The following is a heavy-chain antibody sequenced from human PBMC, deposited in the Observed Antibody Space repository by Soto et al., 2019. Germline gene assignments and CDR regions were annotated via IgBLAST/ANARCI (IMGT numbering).Heavy chain of an antibody. CDR2: ISYDGSNK. D-gene: IGHD1-26*01. CDR3: AKAGGSYADY. CDR1: VFTVSSYG. Sequence: GALRVSGAASVFTVSSYGMHWVRQAPGKGLEWVAVISYDGSNKYYADSVKGRFTISRDNSKNTLYLQMNSLRAEDTAVYYCAKAGGSYADYWGQGTLVTVSS. J-gene: IGHJ4*02. V-gene: IGHV3-30*18.